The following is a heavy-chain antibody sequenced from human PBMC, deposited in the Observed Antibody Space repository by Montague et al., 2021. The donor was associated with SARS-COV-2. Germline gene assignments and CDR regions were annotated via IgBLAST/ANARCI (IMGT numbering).Heavy chain of an antibody. Sequence: SLRLSCAASGFTFSSYGMHWVRQAPGEGLEWVAVIWYDGSNKYYADSVKGRFTISRDNSKNTLYMQMNSLRAEDTAVYYCASDYGDYQNYYYYYGMDVWGQGTTVTVSS. CDR2: IWYDGSNK. CDR1: GFTFSSYG. J-gene: IGHJ6*02. CDR3: ASDYGDYQNYYYYYGMDV. D-gene: IGHD4-17*01. V-gene: IGHV3-33*01.